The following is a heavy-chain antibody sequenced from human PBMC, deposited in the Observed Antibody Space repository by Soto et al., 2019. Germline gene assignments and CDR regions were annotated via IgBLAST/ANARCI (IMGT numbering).Heavy chain of an antibody. CDR3: ARAITTTEEILGVAFDI. CDR2: IYYSGYT. D-gene: IGHD4-17*01. Sequence: QVQLQESGPGLVKPSETLSLTCTVSGGSISSYYWSWIRQPPGKGLEWIGYIYYSGYTNYNPALKSRVTLSVHPSKNQFSLKLSSVTAADTAVYYCARAITTTEEILGVAFDIWGQGTMVTVSS. V-gene: IGHV4-59*01. CDR1: GGSISSYY. J-gene: IGHJ3*02.